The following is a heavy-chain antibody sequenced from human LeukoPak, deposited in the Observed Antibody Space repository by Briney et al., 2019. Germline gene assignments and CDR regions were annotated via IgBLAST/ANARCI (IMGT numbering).Heavy chain of an antibody. D-gene: IGHD3-9*01. CDR3: AKAPPEFDWLFADY. CDR1: GGSISSYY. CDR2: IYYSGST. V-gene: IGHV4-59*08. J-gene: IGHJ4*02. Sequence: SETLSLTCTVSGGSISSYYWSWIRQPPGKGLEWIGYIYYSGSTNDNPSLKSRVTISVDTSKNQFSLKLSSVTAADTAVYYCAKAPPEFDWLFADYWGQGTLVTVSS.